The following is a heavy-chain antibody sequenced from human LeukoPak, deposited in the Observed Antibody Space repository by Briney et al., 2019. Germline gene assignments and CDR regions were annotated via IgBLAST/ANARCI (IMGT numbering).Heavy chain of an antibody. CDR3: ARDYYGSGSHATGMDV. D-gene: IGHD3-10*01. CDR1: GFTFSSYA. CDR2: ISDDGSRK. V-gene: IGHV3-30-3*01. J-gene: IGHJ6*02. Sequence: PGGSLRLSCAASGFTFSSYAMSWVRQAPGQGLEWVAMISDDGSRKYHADSVKGRFSISRDNSKNTLFLQMNSLRVDDTAVYYCARDYYGSGSHATGMDVWGQGTTVTVSS.